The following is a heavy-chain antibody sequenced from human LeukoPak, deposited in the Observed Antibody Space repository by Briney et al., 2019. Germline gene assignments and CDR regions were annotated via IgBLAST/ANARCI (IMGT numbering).Heavy chain of an antibody. J-gene: IGHJ4*02. CDR1: GGTFSSYA. CDR2: IIPILGIA. D-gene: IGHD3-22*01. CDR3: ARGTDDSSGYLLGY. V-gene: IGHV1-69*04. Sequence: ASVKVSCKASGGTFSSYAISWVRQAPGQGLEWMGRIIPILGIANYAQKFQCRVTITADKSTSTAYMELSSLRSEDTAVYYCARGTDDSSGYLLGYWGQGTLVTVSS.